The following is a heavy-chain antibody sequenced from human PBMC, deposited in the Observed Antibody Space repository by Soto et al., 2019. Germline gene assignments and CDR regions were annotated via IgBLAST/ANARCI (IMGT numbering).Heavy chain of an antibody. V-gene: IGHV1-18*01. CDR3: ARGAFCGGAPGCRDMDV. CDR1: GYTFISHS. D-gene: IGHD2-21*01. J-gene: IGHJ6*02. CDR2: ISAYNGNT. Sequence: GASVKVSCKSSGYTFISHSITWVRQAPGQGLEWMGRISAYNGNTNYAQKLQGRVTMTTDTSTNTAYMELRNLRSDDTAVYYCARGAFCGGAPGCRDMDVWGQGTTVTV.